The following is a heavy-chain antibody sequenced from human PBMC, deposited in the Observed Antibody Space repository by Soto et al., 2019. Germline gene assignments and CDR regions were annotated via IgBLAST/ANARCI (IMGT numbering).Heavy chain of an antibody. Sequence: SETLFLTCAVYGGSFSGYYWSWIRQPPGKGLEWIGEINHSGSTNYNPSLKSRVTISVDTSKNQFSLKLSSVTAADTAVYYCAREVASPGLFDVNIVAPRGGDYYYYMDVWGKGTTVTVSS. CDR3: AREVASPGLFDVNIVAPRGGDYYYYMDV. D-gene: IGHD5-12*01. CDR2: INHSGST. CDR1: GGSFSGYY. J-gene: IGHJ6*03. V-gene: IGHV4-34*01.